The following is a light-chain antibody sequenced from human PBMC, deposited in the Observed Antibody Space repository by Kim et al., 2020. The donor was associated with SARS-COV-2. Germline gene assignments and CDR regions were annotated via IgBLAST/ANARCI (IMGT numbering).Light chain of an antibody. CDR1: SGHSRYA. CDR2: VNGDGSH. J-gene: IGLJ2*01. V-gene: IGLV4-69*01. Sequence: QLVLTQSPSASASLGASVKLTCTLSSGHSRYAIAWHQQQQEKGPRYLMKVNGDGSHIKGDGIPDRLSGSSSGAERYLTISSLQSEDEADYYCQTWGTGTVVFGGGTQLTVL. CDR3: QTWGTGTVV.